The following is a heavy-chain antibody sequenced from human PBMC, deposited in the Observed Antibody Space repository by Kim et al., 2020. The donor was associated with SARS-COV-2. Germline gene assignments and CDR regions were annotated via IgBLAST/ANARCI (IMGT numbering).Heavy chain of an antibody. CDR3: ARGNFRGHIVVVT. J-gene: IGHJ5*02. Sequence: YAQKFQGRVTMTRNTSIRTAYMELSSLRSEDTAVYYCARGNFRGHIVVVTWGQGTLVTVSS. D-gene: IGHD2-21*01. V-gene: IGHV1-8*01.